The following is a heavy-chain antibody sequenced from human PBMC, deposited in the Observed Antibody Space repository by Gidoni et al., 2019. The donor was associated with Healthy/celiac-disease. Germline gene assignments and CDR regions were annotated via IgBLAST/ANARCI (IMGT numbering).Heavy chain of an antibody. CDR2: IYYSGST. CDR1: GGSISISSYY. D-gene: IGHD1-1*01. CDR3: GGITPWNAFDI. Sequence: QLQLQESGPGLVKPSETLSLTCTVSGGSISISSYYWGWIRQPPGKGLEWIGSIYYSGSTYYTPSLKSRVTISVDTSKNHFSLKLSSVTAADTAVYYCGGITPWNAFDIWGQGTMVTVSS. J-gene: IGHJ3*02. V-gene: IGHV4-39*02.